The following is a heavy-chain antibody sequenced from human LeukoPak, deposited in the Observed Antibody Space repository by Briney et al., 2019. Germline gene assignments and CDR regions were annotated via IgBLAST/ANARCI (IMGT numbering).Heavy chain of an antibody. CDR2: ISYDGSNK. CDR3: AKGDRDYCYYGMDV. CDR1: GFTFSSYG. V-gene: IGHV3-30*18. D-gene: IGHD2-15*01. J-gene: IGHJ6*04. Sequence: GRSLRLSCAASGFTFSSYGMHWVRQAPGKGLEWVAVISYDGSNKYYADSVKGRFTISRDNSKNTLYLQMNSLRAEDTAVYYCAKGDRDYCYYGMDVWGKGTTVTVSS.